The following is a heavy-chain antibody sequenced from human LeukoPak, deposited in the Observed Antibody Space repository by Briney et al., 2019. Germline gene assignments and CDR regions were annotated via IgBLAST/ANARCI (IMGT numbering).Heavy chain of an antibody. V-gene: IGHV3-48*01. Sequence: PGGSPRLSCAAPGFTFSSYSMNWVRQAPGKGLEWISYISGSGSVSYYEDSVKGRFTISRDNAKNSLYLQMNSLRAEDTAVYYCARDTVYGGDGFDYWGQGTLVTVSS. CDR2: ISGSGSVS. J-gene: IGHJ4*02. D-gene: IGHD4-23*01. CDR3: ARDTVYGGDGFDY. CDR1: GFTFSSYS.